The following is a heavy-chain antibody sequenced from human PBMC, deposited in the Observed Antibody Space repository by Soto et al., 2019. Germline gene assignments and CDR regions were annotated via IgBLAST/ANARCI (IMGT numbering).Heavy chain of an antibody. CDR2: ISSSGSTI. CDR1: GFTFSDYY. CDR3: ARHGDMTYYDILTGADINWFDP. D-gene: IGHD3-9*01. J-gene: IGHJ5*02. Sequence: GGSLRLSCAASGFTFSDYYMSWIRQAPGKGLEWVSYISSSGSTIYYADSVKGRFTISRDNAKNSLYLQMNSLRAEDTAVYYCARHGDMTYYDILTGADINWFDPWGQGTLVTVSS. V-gene: IGHV3-11*01.